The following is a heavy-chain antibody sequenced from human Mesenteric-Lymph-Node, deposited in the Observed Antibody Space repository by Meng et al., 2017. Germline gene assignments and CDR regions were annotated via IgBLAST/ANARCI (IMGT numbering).Heavy chain of an antibody. J-gene: IGHJ4*02. V-gene: IGHV3-23*04. D-gene: IGHD6-19*01. CDR2: ISGSGGNT. Sequence: VEPVVSGGGLVQRGGSPKLYCAGSRFTFSGYAMSWVRQAPGKGLEWVSGISGSGGNTYYADSVKGRFTISRDNSKNTLHLQMNSLRAEDTAVYYCAKVHSSAWFFDYWGQGTLVTVSS. CDR1: RFTFSGYA. CDR3: AKVHSSAWFFDY.